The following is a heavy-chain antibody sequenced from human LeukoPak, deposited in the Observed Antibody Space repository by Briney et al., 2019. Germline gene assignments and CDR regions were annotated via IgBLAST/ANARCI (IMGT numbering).Heavy chain of an antibody. CDR2: IYYSGST. V-gene: IGHV4-39*01. Sequence: SETLSLTCTVSGGSISSSSYYWGWIRQPPGTGLEWIGSIYYSGSTFYNPSLKSRVSISVDTSKNQFSLKLSSVTAADTAVHYCARSDYDNLSGYYDAFDIWGQGTMVTVSS. CDR1: GGSISSSSYY. CDR3: ARSDYDNLSGYYDAFDI. D-gene: IGHD3-9*01. J-gene: IGHJ3*02.